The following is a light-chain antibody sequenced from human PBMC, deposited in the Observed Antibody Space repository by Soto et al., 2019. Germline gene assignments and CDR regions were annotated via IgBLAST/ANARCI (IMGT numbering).Light chain of an antibody. CDR1: QSVSSN. Sequence: EIGMTQSPATLSVSPGERATLSCRASQSVSSNLAWYQQKPGQAPRLLIYGASTRATGIPARFSGSGSGTEFTLTISSLQSEDFAVYYCQQYNNWPPRFTLGPGTKVDIK. CDR2: GAS. J-gene: IGKJ3*01. CDR3: QQYNNWPPRFT. V-gene: IGKV3-15*01.